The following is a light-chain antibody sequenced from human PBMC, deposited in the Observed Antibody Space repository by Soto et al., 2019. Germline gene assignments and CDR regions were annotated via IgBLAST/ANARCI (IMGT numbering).Light chain of an antibody. CDR1: SSDVGGYNS. J-gene: IGLJ1*01. V-gene: IGLV2-8*01. Sequence: QSALTQPPSASGSPGQAVTISCTGTSSDVGGYNSVSWYQQHPDKAPKVMIYEVNKRPSGVPARFSGSKSGNTASLTVSGLQPEDEDDDYCSSCSYSNNPYVFGTGTKLTVL. CDR3: SSCSYSNNPYV. CDR2: EVN.